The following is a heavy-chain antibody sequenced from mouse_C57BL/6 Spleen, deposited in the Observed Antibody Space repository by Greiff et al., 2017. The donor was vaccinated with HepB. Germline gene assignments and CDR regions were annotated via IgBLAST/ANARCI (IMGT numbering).Heavy chain of an antibody. D-gene: IGHD2-4*01. V-gene: IGHV1-82*01. Sequence: QVQLKESGPELVKPGASVKISCKASGYAFRSAWLNWVKQRPGKGLEWIGRIYPGDGDTKYTGKFKGKATLTADKSSSTADMQHSSLTSEDSAVYFCSPIITEYYSMDYWGQGTSVTVSS. J-gene: IGHJ4*01. CDR2: IYPGDGDT. CDR1: GYAFRSAW. CDR3: SPIITEYYSMDY.